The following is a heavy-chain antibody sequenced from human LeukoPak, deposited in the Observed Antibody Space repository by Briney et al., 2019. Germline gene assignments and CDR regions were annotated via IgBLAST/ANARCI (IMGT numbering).Heavy chain of an antibody. CDR3: ARHPQIVGATKYFDY. CDR2: IYYSGST. D-gene: IGHD1-26*01. Sequence: PSETLSLTCTVSGGSISSYYWSWIRQPPGKGLEWIGYIYYSGSTNYNPSLKSRVTISVDTSKNQFSLKLSSVTAADTAVYYCARHPQIVGATKYFDYWAREPWSPSPQ. V-gene: IGHV4-59*08. J-gene: IGHJ4*02. CDR1: GGSISSYY.